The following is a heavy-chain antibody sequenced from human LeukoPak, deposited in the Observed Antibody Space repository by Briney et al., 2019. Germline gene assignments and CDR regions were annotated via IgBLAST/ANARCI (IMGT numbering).Heavy chain of an antibody. V-gene: IGHV3-11*01. J-gene: IGHJ4*02. CDR3: ACPYRSRFDY. CDR1: GFTFGDFH. Sequence: GGSLRLSCVVSGFTFGDFHMSWLRQAPGKGLEWISYITNSGSDIEYADSVKGRFTISWDNAKKSLYLEMNTLRAEDTAIYYCACPYRSRFDYWGQGTLVTVSS. D-gene: IGHD6-13*01. CDR2: ITNSGSDI.